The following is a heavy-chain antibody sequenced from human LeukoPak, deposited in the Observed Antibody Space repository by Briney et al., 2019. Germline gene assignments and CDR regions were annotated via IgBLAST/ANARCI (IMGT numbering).Heavy chain of an antibody. V-gene: IGHV3-21*01. CDR3: ARDGFWHDFWSGYYYYYYMDV. Sequence: TGGSLRLSCAASGFTFSSYNMKWVRQAPGEGLEWVSSISRTGTYIYYADSVKGRFTVSRDNAQNSLYLQMNSLRAEDTAVYYCARDGFWHDFWSGYYYYYYMDVWGKGTTVTVSS. CDR1: GFTFSSYN. D-gene: IGHD3-3*01. CDR2: ISRTGTYI. J-gene: IGHJ6*03.